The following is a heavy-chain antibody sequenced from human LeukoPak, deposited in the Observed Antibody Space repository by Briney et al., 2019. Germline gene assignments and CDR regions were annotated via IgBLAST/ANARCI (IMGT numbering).Heavy chain of an antibody. V-gene: IGHV4-59*01. CDR1: GGSISSYY. CDR2: IYYSGST. CDR3: ARSVREYYYYYMDV. Sequence: SETLSLTCTVSGGSISSYYWSRIRQPPGKGLEWIGYIYYSGSTNYNPSLKSRVTISVDTSKNQFSLKLSSVTAADTAVYYCARSVREYYYYYMDVWGKGTTVTISS. D-gene: IGHD6-19*01. J-gene: IGHJ6*03.